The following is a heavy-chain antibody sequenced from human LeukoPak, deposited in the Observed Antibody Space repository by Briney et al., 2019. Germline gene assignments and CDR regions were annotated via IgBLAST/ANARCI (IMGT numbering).Heavy chain of an antibody. CDR1: GGSISSYC. Sequence: SETLSLTCTVSGGSISSYCWSWIRQPPGKGLEWIGYIYYSGSTNYNPSLKSRVTISVDTSKNQFSLKLSSVTAADTAVYYCARSLVGTPFDYWGQGTLVTVSS. J-gene: IGHJ4*02. V-gene: IGHV4-59*01. CDR2: IYYSGST. D-gene: IGHD4-23*01. CDR3: ARSLVGTPFDY.